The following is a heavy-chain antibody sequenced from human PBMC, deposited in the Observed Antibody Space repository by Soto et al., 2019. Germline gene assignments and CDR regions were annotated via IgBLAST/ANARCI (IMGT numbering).Heavy chain of an antibody. CDR3: ARESTMVRGVPYMDV. J-gene: IGHJ6*03. Sequence: ASVKVSCKASGYTFTGYYMHWVRQAPGQGLEWMGWINPNSGGTNYAQKFQGWVTMTRDTSISTAYMELSRLRSDDTAVYYCARESTMVRGVPYMDVWGKGTTVTVSS. CDR2: INPNSGGT. CDR1: GYTFTGYY. D-gene: IGHD3-10*01. V-gene: IGHV1-2*04.